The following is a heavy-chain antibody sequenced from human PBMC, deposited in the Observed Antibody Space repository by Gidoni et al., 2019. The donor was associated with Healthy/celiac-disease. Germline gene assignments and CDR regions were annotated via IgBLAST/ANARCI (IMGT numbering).Heavy chain of an antibody. Sequence: EVQLVESGGGLVQPGRSLRLSCPASGFTFGDYAMSWFRQAPGKGLEWVGFIRSKAYGGKTEDAASVKGRFTISRDDSKSIAYLQMNSLKTEDTAVYYCTRDGYYYDSSGRFSLFDYWGQGTLVTVSS. V-gene: IGHV3-49*03. CDR2: IRSKAYGGKT. J-gene: IGHJ4*02. D-gene: IGHD3-22*01. CDR1: GFTFGDYA. CDR3: TRDGYYYDSSGRFSLFDY.